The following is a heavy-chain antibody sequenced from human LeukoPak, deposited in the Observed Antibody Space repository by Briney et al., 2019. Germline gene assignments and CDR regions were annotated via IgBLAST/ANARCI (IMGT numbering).Heavy chain of an antibody. CDR3: ARSLVETAMVDY. D-gene: IGHD5-18*01. CDR1: GFSISSDY. Sequence: PSETLSLTCTVSGFSISSDYWSWIWQPPGKGLEWIGYIYYSGSTNYNPSLKSRVTISVDTSKNQFSLKLSSVTAAHTAVYYCARSLVETAMVDYWGQGTLVTVSS. CDR2: IYYSGST. V-gene: IGHV4-59*08. J-gene: IGHJ4*02.